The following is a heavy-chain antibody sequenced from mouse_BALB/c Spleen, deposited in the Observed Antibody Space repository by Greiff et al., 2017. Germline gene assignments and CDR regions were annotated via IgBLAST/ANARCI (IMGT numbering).Heavy chain of an antibody. CDR3: ARGIHAWFAY. Sequence: EVKLQESGPGLVKPSQSLSLTCTVTGYSITSDYAWNWIRQFPGNKLEWMGYIHYSGSTNYNPSLKSRISITRDTSKNQFFLQLNSVTTEDTATYYCARGIHAWFAYWGQGTLVTVSA. CDR1: GYSITSDYA. J-gene: IGHJ3*01. CDR2: IHYSGST. V-gene: IGHV3-2*02.